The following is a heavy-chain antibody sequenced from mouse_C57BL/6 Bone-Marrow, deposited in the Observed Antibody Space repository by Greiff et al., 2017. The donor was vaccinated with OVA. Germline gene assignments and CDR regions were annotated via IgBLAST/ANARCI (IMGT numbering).Heavy chain of an antibody. CDR3: AKKIGRVPRYFDD. CDR1: GFSLTSYG. Sequence: VHLVESGPGLVQPSQSLSITCTVSGFSLTSYGVHWVRQPPGKGLEWLGVIWSGGSTDYNAAFISRLSISKDNSKSHVFFKMNSLHADDTAIYYCAKKIGRVPRYFDDWGQGTTLTVSS. V-gene: IGHV2-4*01. D-gene: IGHD2-14*01. J-gene: IGHJ2*01. CDR2: IWSGGST.